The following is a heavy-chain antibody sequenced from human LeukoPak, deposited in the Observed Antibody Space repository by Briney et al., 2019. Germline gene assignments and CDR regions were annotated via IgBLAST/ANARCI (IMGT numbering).Heavy chain of an antibody. Sequence: SVKVSCKASGGTFSSCAISWVRQAPGQGLEWMGRIIPIFGTANYAQKLQGRVTMTTDTSTSTAYMELRSLRSDDTAVYYCARDEYSSDWKIDYWGQGTLVTVSS. CDR1: GGTFSSCA. CDR3: ARDEYSSDWKIDY. V-gene: IGHV1-69*05. J-gene: IGHJ4*02. CDR2: IIPIFGTA. D-gene: IGHD6-19*01.